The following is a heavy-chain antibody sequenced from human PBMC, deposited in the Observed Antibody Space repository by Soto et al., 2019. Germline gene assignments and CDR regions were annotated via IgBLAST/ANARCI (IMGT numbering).Heavy chain of an antibody. V-gene: IGHV4-31*03. CDR1: GGSISSGGYY. Sequence: SETLSLTCTVSGGSISSGGYYWSWILQHPGKGLEWIGYIYYSGSTYYNPSLKSRVTISVDTSKNQFSLKLSSVTAADTAVYYCARDTRDTAMVRKAFDIWGQGTMVTVSS. CDR3: ARDTRDTAMVRKAFDI. D-gene: IGHD5-18*01. CDR2: IYYSGST. J-gene: IGHJ3*02.